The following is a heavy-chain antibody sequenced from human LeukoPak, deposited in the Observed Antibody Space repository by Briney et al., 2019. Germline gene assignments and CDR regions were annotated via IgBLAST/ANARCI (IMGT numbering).Heavy chain of an antibody. CDR1: GFIVSDDC. CDR2: IYSGGAT. D-gene: IGHD2-8*02. CDR3: ASGGKYCTGGACYGD. V-gene: IGHV3-53*01. J-gene: IGHJ4*02. Sequence: GGSLRLSCAASGFIVSDDCISWVRQTPGKGLEWVSVIYSGGATFYADSVKGRFTISRDNSKNTVHLQMNSLRAEDTAVYYCASGGKYCTGGACYGDWGQGTLVTVSS.